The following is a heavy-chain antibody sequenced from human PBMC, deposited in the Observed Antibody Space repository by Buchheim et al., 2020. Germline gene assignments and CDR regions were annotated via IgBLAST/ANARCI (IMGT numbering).Heavy chain of an antibody. Sequence: QVQLVESGGGVVQPGRSLRLSCAASGFAFSSYGMHWVRQAPGKGLEWVAVIWYDGSNKYYADSVKGRFTISRDNSKNTLGLEMNSLRAEDTAVYYCARDRWGGSSSLMNYWGRGTL. D-gene: IGHD6-6*01. CDR3: ARDRWGGSSSLMNY. J-gene: IGHJ4*02. CDR1: GFAFSSYG. CDR2: IWYDGSNK. V-gene: IGHV3-33*01.